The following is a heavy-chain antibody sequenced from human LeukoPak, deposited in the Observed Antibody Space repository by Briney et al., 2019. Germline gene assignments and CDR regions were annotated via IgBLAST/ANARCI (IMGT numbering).Heavy chain of an antibody. CDR1: GFTFSSYS. Sequence: GGSLRLSCAASGFTFSSYSMNWVRQAPGKGLEWVSSISSSSSYIYYADSVKGRYTISRDNAKNSLYLQMNSLRAEDTAVYYCAREEQLAFDIWGQGTMVTVSS. D-gene: IGHD6-13*01. V-gene: IGHV3-21*01. CDR3: AREEQLAFDI. CDR2: ISSSSSYI. J-gene: IGHJ3*02.